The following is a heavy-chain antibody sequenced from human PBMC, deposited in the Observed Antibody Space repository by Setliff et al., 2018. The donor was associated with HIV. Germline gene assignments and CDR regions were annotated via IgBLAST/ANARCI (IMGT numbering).Heavy chain of an antibody. CDR1: GGSISSHY. CDR3: ARHSPTVGVRGDAFDI. CDR2: IHYSGAT. V-gene: IGHV4-59*08. D-gene: IGHD2-8*01. Sequence: SETLSLTCTVSGGSISSHYWIWIRQPPGKGLEWIGYIHYSGATNYNPSLKSRVTISLDTSRPQFSLRLSSVTAADTAVYYCARHSPTVGVRGDAFDIWGQGTVVTVSS. J-gene: IGHJ3*02.